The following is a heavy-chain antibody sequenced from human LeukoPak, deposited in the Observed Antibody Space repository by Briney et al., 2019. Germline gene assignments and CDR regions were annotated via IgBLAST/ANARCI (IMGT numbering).Heavy chain of an antibody. CDR3: AKDLTIFGVVIPYYYYMDV. CDR1: GFTFSSYA. V-gene: IGHV3-23*01. Sequence: GGSLRLSCAASGFTFSSYAMSWVRQAPGKGLEWVSAISGSGGSTYYADSVKGRFTISRDNSKNTLYLQMNSLRAEDTAVYYCAKDLTIFGVVIPYYYYMDVWAKGPRSPSP. D-gene: IGHD3-3*01. CDR2: ISGSGGST. J-gene: IGHJ6*03.